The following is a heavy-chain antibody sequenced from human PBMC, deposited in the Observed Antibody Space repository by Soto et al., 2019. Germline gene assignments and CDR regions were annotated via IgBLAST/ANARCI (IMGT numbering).Heavy chain of an antibody. CDR1: GGSISSYY. CDR2: IYYSGST. V-gene: IGHV4-59*01. J-gene: IGHJ6*03. Sequence: QVQLQESGPGLVKPSETLSLTCTVSGGSISSYYWSWIRQPPGKGLEWIGYIYYSGSTNYNPSLTSRATISVDASKHQFALKLSAVTAADTAVYYCASLGPRQLGSYYYYMDVWGKGSTVTVSS. D-gene: IGHD6-6*01. CDR3: ASLGPRQLGSYYYYMDV.